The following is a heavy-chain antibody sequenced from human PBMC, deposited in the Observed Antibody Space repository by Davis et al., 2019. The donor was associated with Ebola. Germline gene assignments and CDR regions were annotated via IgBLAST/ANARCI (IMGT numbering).Heavy chain of an antibody. CDR2: INPKSGAT. V-gene: IGHV1-2*02. J-gene: IGHJ4*02. Sequence: SVHVSCKAFGYTFIYYYIHWVRQTPGQGLEWMGRINPKSGATTYPQRFQGRVTMTRDTSSGTAYMDLGSLKSDDTAVYYCARGPAANAPLDYWGQGTLVTVSS. CDR1: GYTFIYYY. CDR3: ARGPAANAPLDY. D-gene: IGHD2-2*01.